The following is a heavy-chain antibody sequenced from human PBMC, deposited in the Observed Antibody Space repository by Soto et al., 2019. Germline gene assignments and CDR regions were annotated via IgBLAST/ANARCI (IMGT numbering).Heavy chain of an antibody. CDR2: IYYSGST. V-gene: IGHV4-39*01. CDR1: GGSISSSSYY. Sequence: SETLSLTCTVSGGSISSSSYYWGWIRQPPGKGLEWIGSIYYSGSTYYNPSLKSRVTISVDTSKNQFSRKLSSVTAADTAVYYCARPGGSSDDNYYGMDVWGQGTTVTVSS. D-gene: IGHD6-6*01. J-gene: IGHJ6*02. CDR3: ARPGGSSDDNYYGMDV.